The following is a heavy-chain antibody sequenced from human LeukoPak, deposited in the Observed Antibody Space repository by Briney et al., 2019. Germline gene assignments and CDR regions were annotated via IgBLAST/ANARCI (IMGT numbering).Heavy chain of an antibody. D-gene: IGHD3-10*01. CDR2: INWNGGST. V-gene: IGHV3-20*04. CDR3: ARQAMVRGVTPYYYYYYMDV. CDR1: GFTFDDYG. J-gene: IGHJ6*03. Sequence: PEGSLRLSCAASGFTFDDYGMSWVRQAPGKGLEWVSGINWNGGSTGYADSVKGRFTISRDNAKNSLYLQMNSLRAEDTALYYCARQAMVRGVTPYYYYYYMDVWGKGTTVTVSS.